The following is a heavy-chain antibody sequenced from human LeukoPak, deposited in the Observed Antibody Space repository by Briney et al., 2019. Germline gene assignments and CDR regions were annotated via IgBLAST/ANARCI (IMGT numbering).Heavy chain of an antibody. CDR2: ISAYNGNT. J-gene: IGHJ3*02. CDR3: ARALLMGAYDAFDI. D-gene: IGHD1-26*01. CDR1: GYTFTSYG. Sequence: ASVKVSCKASGYTFTSYGISWVRQAPGQGLEWMGWISAYNGNTNYAQKLQGRVTMTTDTPTSTAYMELRSLRSEDTAVYYCARALLMGAYDAFDIWGQGTMVTVSS. V-gene: IGHV1-18*01.